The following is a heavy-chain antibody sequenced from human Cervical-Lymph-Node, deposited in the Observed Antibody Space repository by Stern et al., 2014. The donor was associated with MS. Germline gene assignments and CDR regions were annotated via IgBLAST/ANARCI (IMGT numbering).Heavy chain of an antibody. Sequence: VHLVESGPGLVKPSETLSLTCTVSGGSISSNYWSWIRQPPGKGLEWIGYLYYSGNTNYNPSLKSRVTTSVDTSKNQFSLSLRTVTAADTAVYYCARHGPPRRRDDSNHPNFDYWGPGTLVAVSS. D-gene: IGHD5-24*01. CDR2: LYYSGNT. V-gene: IGHV4-59*08. J-gene: IGHJ4*02. CDR1: GGSISSNY. CDR3: ARHGPPRRRDDSNHPNFDY.